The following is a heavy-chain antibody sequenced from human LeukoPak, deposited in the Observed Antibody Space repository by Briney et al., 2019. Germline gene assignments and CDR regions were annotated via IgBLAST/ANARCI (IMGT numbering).Heavy chain of an antibody. Sequence: PGGSLRLSCAASGFTFSSYWMYWVRQAPGKGLVWVSRINTDGSSTSYADSVKGRFTISRDNAKNTLYLQMNSLRAEDTAVYYCARDTYDSSGYYYGPFDYWGQGTLVTVSS. J-gene: IGHJ4*02. D-gene: IGHD3-22*01. CDR3: ARDTYDSSGYYYGPFDY. CDR1: GFTFSSYW. V-gene: IGHV3-74*01. CDR2: INTDGSST.